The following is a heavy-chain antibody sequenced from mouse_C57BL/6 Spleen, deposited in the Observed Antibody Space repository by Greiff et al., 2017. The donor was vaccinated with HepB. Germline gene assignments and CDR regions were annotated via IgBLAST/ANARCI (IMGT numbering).Heavy chain of an antibody. V-gene: IGHV5-16*01. CDR2: INYDGSST. CDR3: GSHYYDYDRYFDV. D-gene: IGHD2-4*01. CDR1: GFTFSDYY. Sequence: DVQLAESEGGLVQPGSSMKLSCTASGFTFSDYYMAWVRQVPEKGLEWVANINYDGSSTYYLDALKSRFIISRDNAKNILYLQMSSLKSEDTATYYCGSHYYDYDRYFDVWATGTTVTVSS. J-gene: IGHJ1*03.